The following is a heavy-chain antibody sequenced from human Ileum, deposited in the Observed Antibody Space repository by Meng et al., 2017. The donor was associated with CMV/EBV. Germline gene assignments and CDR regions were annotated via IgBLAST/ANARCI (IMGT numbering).Heavy chain of an antibody. CDR1: GCTFSNYW. CDR2: IKSDGTGI. D-gene: IGHD7-27*01. J-gene: IGHJ4*02. CDR3: TRDYWGIPDY. Sequence: LVVVFGGGLQQPGVCLRRSCAAYGCTFSNYWMQWVRQVPGKGVVWVSRIKSDGTGITYVDSVKGRFTISRDNAKNTLYLQMTNLRVDDTAVYYCTRDYWGIPDYWGQGTLVTVSS. V-gene: IGHV3-74*01.